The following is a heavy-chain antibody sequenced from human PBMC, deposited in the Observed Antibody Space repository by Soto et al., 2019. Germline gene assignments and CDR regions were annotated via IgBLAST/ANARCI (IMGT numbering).Heavy chain of an antibody. CDR3: GKTYNSSSVLDN. CDR1: GGSFSDYY. D-gene: IGHD6-6*01. CDR2: INHSGYT. Sequence: SETLSLTCAVYGGSFSDYYWSWIRQPPGKGLQWIGEINHSGYTNYNPSLKSRVTISVDTSKNQFSLKLSSVTAADTAMYYCGKTYNSSSVLDNWGQGTLVTVSS. V-gene: IGHV4-34*01. J-gene: IGHJ4*02.